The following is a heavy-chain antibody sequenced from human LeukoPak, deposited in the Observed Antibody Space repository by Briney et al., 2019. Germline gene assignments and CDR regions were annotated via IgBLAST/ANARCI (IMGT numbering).Heavy chain of an antibody. CDR1: GFTFSGYN. CDR3: ARDVAYSAFDY. CDR2: IRPDGSEG. D-gene: IGHD2-21*01. Sequence: GGSLRLSCAASGFTFSGYNMNWVRQAPGKGLEWVATIRPDGSEGYYADSVRGRFTISRDNSKNSFYLQMSSLRAEDTGVFYCARDVAYSAFDYWGQGTLVTVSS. V-gene: IGHV3-7*01. J-gene: IGHJ4*02.